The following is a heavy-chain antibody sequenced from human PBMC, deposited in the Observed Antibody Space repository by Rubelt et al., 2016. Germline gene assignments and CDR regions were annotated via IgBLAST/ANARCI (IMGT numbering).Heavy chain of an antibody. Sequence: QVQLRESGPGLVKPSETLSLTCSVSGGSVSTGSYFWNWIRQTPGKGLEWIGYFYSGSTNYKPSLKSRVTISVDTSKNLFSLNLRSSTAADTAVYYCARDRGRTPFDYWGQGILVTVAS. D-gene: IGHD1-14*01. V-gene: IGHV4-61*01. CDR3: ARDRGRTPFDY. J-gene: IGHJ4*02. CDR1: GGSVSTGSYF. CDR2: FYSGST.